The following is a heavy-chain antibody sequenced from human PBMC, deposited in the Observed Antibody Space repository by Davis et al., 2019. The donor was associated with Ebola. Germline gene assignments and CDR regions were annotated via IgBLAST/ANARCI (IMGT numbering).Heavy chain of an antibody. CDR2: INDRGVNT. V-gene: IGHV3-23*01. CDR1: GFTFSSYW. Sequence: GESLKISCAASGFTFSSYWMSWVRQAPGEGLEWVSAINDRGVNTYYADSVKGRFTISRDNSKDTLYLQMDSLRAEDTAVYYCAIRAGFNFWSGLANRGRGALVTVSS. CDR3: AIRAGFNFWSGLAN. J-gene: IGHJ4*02. D-gene: IGHD3-3*01.